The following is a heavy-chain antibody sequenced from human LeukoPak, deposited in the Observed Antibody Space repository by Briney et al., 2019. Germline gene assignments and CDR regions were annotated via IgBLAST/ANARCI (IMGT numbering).Heavy chain of an antibody. CDR2: ISSSSSYI. CDR3: ARDGSYYDAFDI. Sequence: PGTSLRLSCAASGFTFSSYSMNWVRQAPGKGLEWVSSISSSSSYIYYADSVKGRFTISRDNAKNSLYLQMNSLRAEDTAVYYCARDGSYYDAFDIWGQGTMVTVSS. J-gene: IGHJ3*02. V-gene: IGHV3-21*01. CDR1: GFTFSSYS. D-gene: IGHD1-26*01.